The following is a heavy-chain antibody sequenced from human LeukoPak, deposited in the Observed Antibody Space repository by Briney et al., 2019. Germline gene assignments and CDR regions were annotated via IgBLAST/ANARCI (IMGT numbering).Heavy chain of an antibody. CDR1: GGSISSSSYY. J-gene: IGHJ3*02. V-gene: IGHV4-39*01. Sequence: SETLSLTCTVSGGSISSSSYYWGWIRQPPGKGLEWIGSIYYSGSTYYNPSLKSRVTISVDTSKNQFSLKLSSVTAADTTVYYCARTGYSTSWRNQNGYDIWGQGTMVTVSS. CDR3: ARTGYSTSWRNQNGYDI. CDR2: IYYSGST. D-gene: IGHD2-2*01.